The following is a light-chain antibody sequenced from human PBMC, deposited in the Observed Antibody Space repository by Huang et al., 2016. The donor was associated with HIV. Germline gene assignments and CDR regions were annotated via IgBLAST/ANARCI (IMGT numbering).Light chain of an antibody. CDR2: AAS. V-gene: IGKV1-27*01. Sequence: DIQMTQSPSSLSAPIGDRITISCRASQYIDAYLAWYQHKPGKVPNLLIYAASTLQSGVPARFSGSGSGTNFTLTIGSLQAEDVGSYYCQKYKDVPRTFGHGTKVEIK. CDR1: QYIDAY. CDR3: QKYKDVPRT. J-gene: IGKJ1*01.